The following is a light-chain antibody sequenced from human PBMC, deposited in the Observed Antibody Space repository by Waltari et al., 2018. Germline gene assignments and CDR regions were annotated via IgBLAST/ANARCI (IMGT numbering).Light chain of an antibody. CDR3: ATWDNSLSEVV. Sequence: QSVLTQPPSVSAATGQRVTISCSGSISHIGNYYLSWYHQLPGAAPKLLIHDNNKRPSGIPDRFSASKSGTSATLGITGLQIGDEADYYCATWDNSLSEVVFGGGTKLTVL. CDR2: DNN. J-gene: IGLJ2*01. V-gene: IGLV1-51*01. CDR1: ISHIGNYY.